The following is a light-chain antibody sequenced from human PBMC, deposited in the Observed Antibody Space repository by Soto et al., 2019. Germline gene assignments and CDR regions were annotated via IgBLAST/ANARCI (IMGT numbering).Light chain of an antibody. CDR1: QSISSW. CDR2: KAS. Sequence: HMTQSPSTLSASVRHRVTITCRASQSISSWLAWYQQKPGKAPKLLIYKASSLESGVPSRFSGSGYGTEFNLTISSLQTDDFATYYCQQYNSYSWTFGQGTKVDIK. J-gene: IGKJ1*01. CDR3: QQYNSYSWT. V-gene: IGKV1-5*03.